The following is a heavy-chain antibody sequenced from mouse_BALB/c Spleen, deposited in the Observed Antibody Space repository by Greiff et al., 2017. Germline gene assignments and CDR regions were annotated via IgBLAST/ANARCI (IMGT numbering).Heavy chain of an antibody. CDR3: ARDMGNYGY. Sequence: EVKLQESGGGLVQPGGSLRLSCATSGFTFTDYYMSWVRQPPGKALEWLGFIRNKANGYTTEYSASVKGRFTISRDNSQSILYLQMNTLRAEDSATYYCARDMGNYGYWGQGTTLTVSS. CDR2: IRNKANGYTT. V-gene: IGHV7-3*02. CDR1: GFTFTDYY. J-gene: IGHJ2*01. D-gene: IGHD2-1*01.